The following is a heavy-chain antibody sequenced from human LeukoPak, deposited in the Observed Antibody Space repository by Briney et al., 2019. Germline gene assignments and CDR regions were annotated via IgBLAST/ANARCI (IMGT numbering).Heavy chain of an antibody. CDR1: GFTFSSYA. CDR3: AKDTDYGDVYYFDY. CDR2: ISGSGGST. J-gene: IGHJ4*02. V-gene: IGHV3-23*01. D-gene: IGHD4-17*01. Sequence: QSGGSLRLSCAASGFTFSSYAMSWVRQAPGKGLEWVSGISGSGGSTYYADSVKGRFTISRDNSKNTLYLQMNSLRAEDTAVYYCAKDTDYGDVYYFDYWGQGTLVTVSS.